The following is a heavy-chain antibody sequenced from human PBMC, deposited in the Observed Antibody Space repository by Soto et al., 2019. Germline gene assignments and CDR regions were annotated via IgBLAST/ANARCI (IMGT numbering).Heavy chain of an antibody. D-gene: IGHD3-3*01. CDR2: IKQDGSEK. J-gene: IGHJ6*02. CDR3: ARDKADFWSGYSNTSSYYGMDV. V-gene: IGHV3-7*03. CDR1: GFTFSSYW. Sequence: GGSLRLSCAASGFTFSSYWMSWVRQAPGKGLEWVANIKQDGSEKYYVDSVKGRFAISRDNAKNSLYLQMNSLRAEDTAVYYCARDKADFWSGYSNTSSYYGMDVWGQGTTVTVSS.